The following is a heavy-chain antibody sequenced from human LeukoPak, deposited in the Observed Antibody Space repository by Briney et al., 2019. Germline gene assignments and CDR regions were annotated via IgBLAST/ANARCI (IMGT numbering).Heavy chain of an antibody. CDR1: GYTFTHQW. D-gene: IGHD3-10*01. Sequence: GESLKISCKASGYTFTHQWIGWVRQKSGSGLEWMGIIYPRDSDTRYSPSSQGHVTISADTSINTAYLEWSRLEASDTGIYYCARHSDVIGAIWGQGTLVTVSS. J-gene: IGHJ4*02. CDR2: IYPRDSDT. V-gene: IGHV5-51*01. CDR3: ARHSDVIGAI.